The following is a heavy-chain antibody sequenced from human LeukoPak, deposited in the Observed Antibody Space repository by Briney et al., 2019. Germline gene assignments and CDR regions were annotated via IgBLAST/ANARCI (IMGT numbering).Heavy chain of an antibody. CDR3: ARATRAVPAAITPDY. V-gene: IGHV1-18*01. CDR2: ISAYNGNT. D-gene: IGHD2-2*02. CDR1: GYTFTSYG. Sequence: GASVKVSCTASGYTFTSYGISWVRQAPGQGLEWMGWISAYNGNTNYAQKLQGRVTMTTDTSTGTAYMELRSLRSDDTAVYYCARATRAVPAAITPDYWGQGTLVTVSS. J-gene: IGHJ4*02.